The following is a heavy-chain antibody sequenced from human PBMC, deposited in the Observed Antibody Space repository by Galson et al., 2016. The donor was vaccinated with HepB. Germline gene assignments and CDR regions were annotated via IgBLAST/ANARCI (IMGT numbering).Heavy chain of an antibody. Sequence: SLRLSCAASGFTFDSYEMNWVRQAPGKGLEWVAYISGSGGAIFYAGSVEGRFTISRDNAKSSLYLQMNSLRAEDTAVYYCARDLRGPSVYFDNWGQGTLVTVSS. D-gene: IGHD4-11*01. CDR1: GFTFDSYE. J-gene: IGHJ4*02. CDR2: ISGSGGAI. V-gene: IGHV3-48*03. CDR3: ARDLRGPSVYFDN.